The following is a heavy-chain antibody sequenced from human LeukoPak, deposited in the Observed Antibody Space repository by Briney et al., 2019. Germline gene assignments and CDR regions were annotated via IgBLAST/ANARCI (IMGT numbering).Heavy chain of an antibody. CDR2: IYYSGST. J-gene: IGHJ4*02. CDR3: AREGGDYGDYVDY. V-gene: IGHV4-4*02. D-gene: IGHD4-17*01. CDR1: GGSISSSNW. Sequence: SETLSLTCAVSGGSISSSNWWSWVRQPPGKGLEWIGYIYYSGSTNYNPSLKSRVTISVDTSKNQFSLKLSSVTAADTAVYYCAREGGDYGDYVDYWGQGTLVTVSS.